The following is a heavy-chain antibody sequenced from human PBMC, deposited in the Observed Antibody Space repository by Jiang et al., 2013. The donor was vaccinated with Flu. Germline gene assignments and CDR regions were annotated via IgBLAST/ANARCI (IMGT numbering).Heavy chain of an antibody. Sequence: RQMPGRGLEWMGIIYARDSNTKYSPSFQGQVIISVDKSINTAYLQWSSLEASDTAIYYCTRAVNGNFWFDPWGQGTLVTVSS. J-gene: IGHJ5*02. CDR3: TRAVNGNFWFDP. CDR2: IYARDSNT. D-gene: IGHD4-23*01. V-gene: IGHV5-51*01.